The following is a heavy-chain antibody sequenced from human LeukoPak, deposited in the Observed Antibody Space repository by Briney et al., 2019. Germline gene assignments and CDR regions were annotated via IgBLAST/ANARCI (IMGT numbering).Heavy chain of an antibody. V-gene: IGHV3-48*03. CDR1: GFTFSSYE. D-gene: IGHD2-15*01. J-gene: IGHJ4*02. CDR2: ISSSGSTI. CDR3: ARGLKDIVVVVAEPSFDH. Sequence: GGSLRLSCAASGFTFSSYEMNWVRQAPGKGLEWVSYISSSGSTIYYADSVKGRFTISRDNAKNSLYLQMNSLRAEDTAVYYCARGLKDIVVVVAEPSFDHWGQGTLVTVSS.